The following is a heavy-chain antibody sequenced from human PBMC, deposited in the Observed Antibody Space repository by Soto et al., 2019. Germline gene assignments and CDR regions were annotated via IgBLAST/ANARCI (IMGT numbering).Heavy chain of an antibody. Sequence: QVQLVESGGGVVRPGRSLRLSCAASGFTFSNFGMHWVRQAPGKGLEWVAVIWYDGSNKYYADFVKGRFTISRDNSKNTLFLQVTSLTAEDTAMYYCARGGEPYYFDYWGQGTLVTFSS. V-gene: IGHV3-33*01. J-gene: IGHJ4*02. CDR3: ARGGEPYYFDY. CDR1: GFTFSNFG. D-gene: IGHD1-1*01. CDR2: IWYDGSNK.